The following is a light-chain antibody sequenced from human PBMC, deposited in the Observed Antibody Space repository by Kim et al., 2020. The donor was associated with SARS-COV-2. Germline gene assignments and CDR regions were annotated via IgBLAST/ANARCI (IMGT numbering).Light chain of an antibody. J-gene: IGLJ3*02. Sequence: KTVTSSGTGSSGGIASNYVQWYQQRPGSAPTTVIYEDNQRPSGVPDRFSGSIDSSSNSASLTISGLKTEDEADYYCQSYDSSNKGVFGGGTQLTVL. CDR2: EDN. CDR1: SGGIASNY. V-gene: IGLV6-57*02. CDR3: QSYDSSNKGV.